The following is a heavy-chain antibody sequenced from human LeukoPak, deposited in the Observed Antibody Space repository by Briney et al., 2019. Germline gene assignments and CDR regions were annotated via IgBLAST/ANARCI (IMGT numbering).Heavy chain of an antibody. CDR1: GGSISSSSYY. CDR2: IYYSGST. Sequence: SETLSLTCTASGGSISSSSYYWGWIRQPPGKGLEWIGSIYYSGSTYYNPSLKSRVTISVDTSKNQFSLKLSSVTAADTAVYYCARVRYYFDYWGQGTLVTVSS. CDR3: ARVRYYFDY. D-gene: IGHD4-17*01. J-gene: IGHJ4*02. V-gene: IGHV4-39*07.